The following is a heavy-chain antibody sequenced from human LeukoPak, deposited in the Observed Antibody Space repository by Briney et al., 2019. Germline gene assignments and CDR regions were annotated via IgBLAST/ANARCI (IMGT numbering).Heavy chain of an antibody. D-gene: IGHD3-3*01. Sequence: GGSLRLSCAASGFTFSSYWMHWVRQAPGKGLVWVSRINSDGSSTSYADSVKGRFTISRDNAKNTLYLQMNSLRAEDTAVYYCARERFLEWFDGPDYWGQGTLSPSPQ. V-gene: IGHV3-74*01. CDR3: ARERFLEWFDGPDY. J-gene: IGHJ4*02. CDR1: GFTFSSYW. CDR2: INSDGSST.